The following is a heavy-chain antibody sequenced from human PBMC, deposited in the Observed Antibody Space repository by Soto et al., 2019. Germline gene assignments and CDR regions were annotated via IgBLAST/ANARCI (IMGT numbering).Heavy chain of an antibody. V-gene: IGHV3-48*01. J-gene: IGHJ4*02. CDR3: ASRNYYHSGYYYQYYFDF. CDR1: GFTFSNYG. Sequence: EVQLVESGGGLVQPGGSLRLSCAASGFTFSNYGMNWVRQAPGKGLEWVSYISSSGSTIYYADYVKGRFTISRDNAKNSLSLQMNSLRAEDTAVYYCASRNYYHSGYYYQYYFDFWGQGTLVTVSS. D-gene: IGHD3-10*01. CDR2: ISSSGSTI.